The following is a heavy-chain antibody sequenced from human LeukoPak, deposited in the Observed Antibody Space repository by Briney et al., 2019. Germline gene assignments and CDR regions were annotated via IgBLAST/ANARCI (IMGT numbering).Heavy chain of an antibody. V-gene: IGHV4-38-2*01. Sequence: SETLSLTCAVSGYSISSGYYWGWIRQPPGKGLEWIGSIYHSGSTYYNPCLKSRVTISVDTSKNQFSLKLSSVTAADTAVYYCARHLVVPAANIDYWGQGTLVTVSS. CDR3: ARHLVVPAANIDY. CDR1: GYSISSGYY. D-gene: IGHD2-2*01. J-gene: IGHJ4*02. CDR2: IYHSGST.